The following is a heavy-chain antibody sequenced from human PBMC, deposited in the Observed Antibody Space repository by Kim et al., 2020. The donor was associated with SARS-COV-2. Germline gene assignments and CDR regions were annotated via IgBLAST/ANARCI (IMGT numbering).Heavy chain of an antibody. CDR2: INAANNNI. CDR3: TTPQIGWYDY. D-gene: IGHD6-19*01. Sequence: QAPGQRPEWMGWINAANNNIKYSEKFQGRVTMTWDTFASTAYMELSSLKSEDTAVYFCTTPQIGWYDYWGQGTLVTVSS. V-gene: IGHV1-3*01. J-gene: IGHJ4*02.